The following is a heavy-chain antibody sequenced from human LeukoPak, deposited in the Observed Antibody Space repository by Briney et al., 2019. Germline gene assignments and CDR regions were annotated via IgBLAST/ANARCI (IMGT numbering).Heavy chain of an antibody. J-gene: IGHJ4*02. V-gene: IGHV4-38-2*02. CDR3: ARGLWFGDENPPYFDY. D-gene: IGHD3-10*01. CDR1: GYSISSGYY. CDR2: IYTSGST. Sequence: SETLSLTCTVSGYSISSGYYWGWIRQPPGKGLEWIGSIYTSGSTNYNPSLKSRVTISVDTSKNQFSLKLSSVTAADTAVYYCARGLWFGDENPPYFDYWGQGTLVTVSS.